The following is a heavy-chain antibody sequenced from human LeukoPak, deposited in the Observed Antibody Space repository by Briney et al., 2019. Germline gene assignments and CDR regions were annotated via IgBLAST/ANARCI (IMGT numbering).Heavy chain of an antibody. CDR3: ARPLSSSYSYTLDP. D-gene: IGHD3-22*01. CDR2: IYSGGST. J-gene: IGHJ5*02. Sequence: PGGSLRLSCAASGFTVSSNYMSWVRQAPGKGLEWVSVIYSGGSTYYADSVKGRFTISRDNARNTLYLQMNSLRVEDTAVYYCARPLSSSYSYTLDPWGQGTLVTVSP. V-gene: IGHV3-53*01. CDR1: GFTVSSNY.